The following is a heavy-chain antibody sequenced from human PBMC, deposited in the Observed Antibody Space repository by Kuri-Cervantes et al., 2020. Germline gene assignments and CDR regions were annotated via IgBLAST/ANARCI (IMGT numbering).Heavy chain of an antibody. V-gene: IGHV4-30-2*02. CDR2: IFHSGST. J-gene: IGHJ3*01. CDR1: GGSISSGGYS. Sequence: SETLSLTCAVSGGSISSGGYSWSWIRQPPGKGLEWIGYIFHSGSTYYNPSLKSRVTISVDTSKNQFSLKLSSVTAADTAVYYCASITPPIPMDDAFDVWGQGTMVTVSS. D-gene: IGHD3-10*01. CDR3: ASITPPIPMDDAFDV.